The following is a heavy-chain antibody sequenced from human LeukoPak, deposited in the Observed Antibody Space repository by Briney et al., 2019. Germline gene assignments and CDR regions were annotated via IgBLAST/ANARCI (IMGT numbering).Heavy chain of an antibody. CDR1: GYTFTSYY. J-gene: IGHJ6*03. CDR2: IIPIFGTA. Sequence: GASVKVSCKASGYTFTSYYMHWVRQAPGQGLEWMGGIIPIFGTANYAQKFQGRVTITADESTSTAYMELSSLRSEDTAVYYCARRYYYYMDVWGKGTTVTVSS. V-gene: IGHV1-69*13. CDR3: ARRYYYYMDV.